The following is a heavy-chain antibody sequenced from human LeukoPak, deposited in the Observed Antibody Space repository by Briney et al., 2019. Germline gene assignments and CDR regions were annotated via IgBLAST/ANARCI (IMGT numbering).Heavy chain of an antibody. CDR2: IYHSGST. Sequence: SETLSLTCTVSGYSVSSGYYWGWIRQPPGKGLEWIGSIYHSGSTYYNPSLKSRVTISVDTSKNQFSLKLSSVTAADTAVYYCAGYSSSWGGLDYWGQGTLVTVSS. V-gene: IGHV4-38-2*02. D-gene: IGHD6-13*01. CDR1: GYSVSSGYY. J-gene: IGHJ4*02. CDR3: AGYSSSWGGLDY.